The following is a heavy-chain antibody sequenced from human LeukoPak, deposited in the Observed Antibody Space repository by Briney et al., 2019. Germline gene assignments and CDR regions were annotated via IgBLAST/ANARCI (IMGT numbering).Heavy chain of an antibody. J-gene: IGHJ1*01. CDR3: ERGRDGYNYGYEYFQH. CDR2: IYYSVST. V-gene: IGHV4-59*01. CDR1: GGSISSYY. Sequence: PSQTLSLTCTVSGGSISSYYWSWIRQPPGKGLEWIGYIYYSVSTNYNPSLKSRATISVDTSKNQFSLKLSSVTAADTAVHDCERGRDGYNYGYEYFQHWGQGTLVTVSS. D-gene: IGHD5-24*01.